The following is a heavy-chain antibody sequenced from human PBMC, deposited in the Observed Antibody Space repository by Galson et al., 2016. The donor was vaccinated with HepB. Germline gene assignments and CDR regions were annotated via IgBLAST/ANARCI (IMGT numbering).Heavy chain of an antibody. CDR1: GGTFSSYA. CDR3: ARGGDGYNSWWESSYYFDY. D-gene: IGHD5-24*01. V-gene: IGHV1-69*13. Sequence: SVKVSCKASGGTFSSYAINWVRQAPGQGLEWMGGIIPIFGTANYAQKFQGRVTITADESTSTAYMELSSLRSEDTAVYYCARGGDGYNSWWESSYYFDYWGQGTLVTVSS. J-gene: IGHJ4*02. CDR2: IIPIFGTA.